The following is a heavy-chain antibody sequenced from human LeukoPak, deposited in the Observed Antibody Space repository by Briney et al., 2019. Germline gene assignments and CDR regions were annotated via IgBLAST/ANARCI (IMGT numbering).Heavy chain of an antibody. D-gene: IGHD2-2*01. Sequence: PSETLSPTCTVSGYSISSGYYWGWIRQPPGKGLEWIGSIYHSGSTYYNPSLKSRVTISVDTSKNQFSLKLSSVTAADTAVYYCARDSPVVPAAMFDYWGQGTLVTVSS. J-gene: IGHJ4*02. CDR3: ARDSPVVPAAMFDY. CDR2: IYHSGST. V-gene: IGHV4-38-2*02. CDR1: GYSISSGYY.